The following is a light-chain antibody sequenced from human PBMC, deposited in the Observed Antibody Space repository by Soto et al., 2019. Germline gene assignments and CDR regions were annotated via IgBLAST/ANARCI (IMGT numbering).Light chain of an antibody. CDR3: QHYNSYSEA. Sequence: EIQMTQSPSTLSGSVGDRVTITCRASQTISSWLAWYQQKPGKAPKLLIYKASTLKSGVLSRFSGSGSGTEFTLTISSLQPDDFATYYCQHYNSYSEAFSQGTKVDIK. J-gene: IGKJ1*01. CDR2: KAS. CDR1: QTISSW. V-gene: IGKV1-5*03.